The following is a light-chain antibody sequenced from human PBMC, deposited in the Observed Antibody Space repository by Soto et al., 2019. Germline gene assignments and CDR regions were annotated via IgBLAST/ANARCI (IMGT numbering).Light chain of an antibody. V-gene: IGKV1-39*01. CDR1: QSISSY. CDR2: AAS. Sequence: DIQMTQSPSSLSASVGDRVTITCRASQSISSYLNWYQQKPGKAPKLLIYAASSLQSVVPSRFSGSGSGTDFTLTISSLQPEDFATYYCQQSSSTPLTFGGGTKVEIK. J-gene: IGKJ4*01. CDR3: QQSSSTPLT.